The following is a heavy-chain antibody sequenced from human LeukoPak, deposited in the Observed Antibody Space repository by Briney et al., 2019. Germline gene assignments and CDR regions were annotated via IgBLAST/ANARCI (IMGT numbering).Heavy chain of an antibody. Sequence: SETLSLTCTVSGGSISSYYWSWIRQPPGKGLEWIGYIYYSGSTNYNPSLKSRVTISVDTSQNHFSLKLSSVTAADTAVYYCARVRPVTTLNYYYYYGMDVWGQGTTVTVSS. CDR2: IYYSGST. D-gene: IGHD4-17*01. V-gene: IGHV4-59*01. CDR1: GGSISSYY. J-gene: IGHJ6*02. CDR3: ARVRPVTTLNYYYYYGMDV.